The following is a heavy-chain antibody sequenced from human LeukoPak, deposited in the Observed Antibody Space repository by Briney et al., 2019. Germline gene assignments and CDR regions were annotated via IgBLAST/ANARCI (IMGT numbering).Heavy chain of an antibody. CDR2: VDPRSGIT. D-gene: IGHD3-9*01. Sequence: GASVKVSXEASGYTFTDYYIHWVRRAPGQGLEWMGWVDPRSGITKCTQKFQGRVTMTRDTSINTVYVDLSGLTFDDTAVYYCATDNYGMLDYWGQGTLVTVSS. J-gene: IGHJ4*02. CDR1: GYTFTDYY. CDR3: ATDNYGMLDY. V-gene: IGHV1-2*02.